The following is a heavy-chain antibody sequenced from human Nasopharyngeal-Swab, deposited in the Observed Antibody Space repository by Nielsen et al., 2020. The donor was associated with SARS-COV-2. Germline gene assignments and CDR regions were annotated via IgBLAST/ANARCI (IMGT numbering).Heavy chain of an antibody. Sequence: SETLSLTCAVSGGSISSGGYSWSWIRQPPGKGLEWIGYIYHSGSTYYSPSLKSRVTISVDRSKNQFSLKLSSVTAADTAVYYCARGTTFQDAFDIWGQGTMVTVSS. CDR1: GGSISSGGYS. CDR3: ARGTTFQDAFDI. J-gene: IGHJ3*02. CDR2: IYHSGST. V-gene: IGHV4-30-2*01. D-gene: IGHD1/OR15-1a*01.